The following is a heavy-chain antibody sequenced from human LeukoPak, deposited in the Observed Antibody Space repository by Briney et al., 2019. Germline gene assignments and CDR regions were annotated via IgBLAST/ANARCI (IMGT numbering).Heavy chain of an antibody. J-gene: IGHJ4*02. Sequence: PSETLSLTCTITGGSISSYYWSWIRQPPGKGLDWIGYIYYSGSTNYNPSLKSPVTISVDTSKNQFSLKLSSVTAADTAVYYCARRRGYSLDYWGQGTLVTVSS. D-gene: IGHD5-18*01. CDR2: IYYSGST. CDR1: GGSISSYY. CDR3: ARRRGYSLDY. V-gene: IGHV4-59*08.